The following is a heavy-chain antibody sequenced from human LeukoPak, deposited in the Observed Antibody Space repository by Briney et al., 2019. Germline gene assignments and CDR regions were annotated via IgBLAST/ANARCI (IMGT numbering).Heavy chain of an antibody. CDR3: ARGRTKHTIFGPAAGP. CDR1: GGPFSGYY. CDR2: INHSGST. Sequence: PSETLSLTCAVYGGPFSGYYWSWLPQPPGEGLEWIGEINHSGSTNYNPSLKSRVTISVDTSKNQFSLKLSSVTAADTAVYYCARGRTKHTIFGPAAGPWGQGTMVTVSS. V-gene: IGHV4-34*01. J-gene: IGHJ5*02. D-gene: IGHD3-3*01.